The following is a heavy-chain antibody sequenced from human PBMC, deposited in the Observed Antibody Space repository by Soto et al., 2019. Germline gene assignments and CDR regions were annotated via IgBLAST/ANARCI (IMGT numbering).Heavy chain of an antibody. Sequence: QVQLVQSGAEVKKPGASVKVSCKASGYTFTSYAMHWVRQAPGQRLEWMGWINAGNGNTKYSQNFQGRVTITRDSSATTAYMELSSMRSEDTAVYYCARKLMDYDILTGYYMAYYFDDWGQGTLVTVSS. CDR2: INAGNGNT. CDR1: GYTFTSYA. V-gene: IGHV1-3*01. CDR3: ARKLMDYDILTGYYMAYYFDD. J-gene: IGHJ4*02. D-gene: IGHD3-9*01.